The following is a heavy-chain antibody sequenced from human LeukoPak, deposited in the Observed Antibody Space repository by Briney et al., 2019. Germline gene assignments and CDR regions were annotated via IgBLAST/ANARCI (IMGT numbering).Heavy chain of an antibody. J-gene: IGHJ4*02. CDR1: GYTFTSYG. Sequence: ASVKVSCKASGYTFTSYGISWVRQAPGQGLEWMGWISAYNGNTNYAQKLQGRVTMTTDTSTSTAYMELRSLRSDDTAVYYCARVAPPNDYGDYWGYIDYWGQGTLVTVSS. D-gene: IGHD4-17*01. CDR2: ISAYNGNT. V-gene: IGHV1-18*04. CDR3: ARVAPPNDYGDYWGYIDY.